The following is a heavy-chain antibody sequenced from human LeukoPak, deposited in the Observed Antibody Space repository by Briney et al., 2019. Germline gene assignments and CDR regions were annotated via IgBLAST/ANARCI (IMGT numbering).Heavy chain of an antibody. CDR1: GFTFSSYA. Sequence: GGSLRLSCAASGFTFSSYAMHWVRQAPGKGLEWVAVISYDGSNKYYTDSAKGRFTISRDNSKNTLYLQMNSLRAEDTAVYYCARGSRSSGSGYFDYWGQGTLVTVSS. CDR3: ARGSRSSGSGYFDY. CDR2: ISYDGSNK. D-gene: IGHD6-19*01. J-gene: IGHJ4*02. V-gene: IGHV3-30*10.